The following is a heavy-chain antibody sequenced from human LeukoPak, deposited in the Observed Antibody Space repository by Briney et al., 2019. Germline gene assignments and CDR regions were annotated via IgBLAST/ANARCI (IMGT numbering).Heavy chain of an antibody. J-gene: IGHJ5*02. CDR2: LFQSGTT. CDR3: ARHVSYNIIVSHWGGFDP. Sequence: SETLSLTCAVSGYSISRGHFWGWIRQPPGKGLEWIGSLFQSGTTYYNTPLKSRVTISVDTSKNHFSLKLSSVTAADTAVYYCARHVSYNIIVSHWGGFDPWGQGTLLTVSS. D-gene: IGHD7-27*01. V-gene: IGHV4-38-2*01. CDR1: GYSISRGHF.